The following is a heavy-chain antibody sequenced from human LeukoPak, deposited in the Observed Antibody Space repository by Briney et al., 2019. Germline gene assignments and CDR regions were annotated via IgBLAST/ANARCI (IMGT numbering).Heavy chain of an antibody. CDR1: GGSISSYY. CDR3: ARLYNWNDPGGPYFDY. CDR2: IYTSGST. J-gene: IGHJ4*02. Sequence: SETLSLTCTVSGGSISSYYWSWIRQPPGKGLEWIGYIYTSGSTNYNPSLKSRVTISVDTPKNQFSLKLSSVTAADTAVYYCARLYNWNDPGGPYFDYWGQGTLVTVSS. D-gene: IGHD1-20*01. V-gene: IGHV4-4*09.